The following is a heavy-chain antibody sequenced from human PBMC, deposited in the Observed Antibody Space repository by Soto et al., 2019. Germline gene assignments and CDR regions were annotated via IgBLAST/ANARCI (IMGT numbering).Heavy chain of an antibody. CDR3: ERDCAPRGMDV. D-gene: IGHD2-21*01. Sequence: PSETLSLTCTVSGGSISSGGYYWSWIRQHPGKGLEWIGYIYYSGSTYYNPSLKSRVTISVDTSKNQFSLKLSSVTAADTAVYYCERDCAPRGMDVWGQGTTVTVSS. V-gene: IGHV4-31*03. CDR2: IYYSGST. J-gene: IGHJ6*02. CDR1: GGSISSGGYY.